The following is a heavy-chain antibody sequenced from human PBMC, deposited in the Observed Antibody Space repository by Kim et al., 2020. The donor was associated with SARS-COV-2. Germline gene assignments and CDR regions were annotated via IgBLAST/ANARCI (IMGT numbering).Heavy chain of an antibody. D-gene: IGHD2-21*01. CDR1: GYSFTSFW. CDR3: ARQAYCGGSCSFWYIDL. CDR2: IFPADSDT. V-gene: IGHV5-51*01. J-gene: IGHJ2*01. Sequence: GESLKISCRGSGYSFTSFWIGWVRQMPGKGLEWMGIIFPADSDTRYSPSFQGQVTISVDKSINTAYLQWSTLEASDTAIYYCARQAYCGGSCSFWYIDLWGPGTLVTVSS.